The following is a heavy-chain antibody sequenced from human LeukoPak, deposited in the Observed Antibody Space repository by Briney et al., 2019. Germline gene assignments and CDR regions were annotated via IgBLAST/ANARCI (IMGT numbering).Heavy chain of an antibody. J-gene: IGHJ3*02. CDR2: IYHSGST. CDR3: ASHRAIVGVTLHI. V-gene: IGHV4-4*02. D-gene: IGHD1-26*01. Sequence: SGTLSLTCAVSGGSISSSNWWNWVRQSPGKGLEWIGQIYHSGSTNYNPSLKSRVTISVDKSKNQFSLNLSSVTAADTAIYYCASHRAIVGVTLHIWGQGTMVTVSS. CDR1: GGSISSSNW.